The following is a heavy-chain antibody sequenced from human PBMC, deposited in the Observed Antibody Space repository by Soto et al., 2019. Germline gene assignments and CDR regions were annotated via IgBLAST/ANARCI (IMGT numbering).Heavy chain of an antibody. CDR2: LNPNSGNT. Sequence: QVQLVQSGAEVKKPGASVKVSCKASGYMFRTYDINWVRQAPGQGLEWMGWLNPNSGNTGYAQKFQGLVTMTRNTSINTAYIELSSLGSDDTAVYYCARDHRYNWNDEGWFDPWGQGTLVTVSS. D-gene: IGHD1-20*01. V-gene: IGHV1-8*01. CDR3: ARDHRYNWNDEGWFDP. CDR1: GYMFRTYD. J-gene: IGHJ5*02.